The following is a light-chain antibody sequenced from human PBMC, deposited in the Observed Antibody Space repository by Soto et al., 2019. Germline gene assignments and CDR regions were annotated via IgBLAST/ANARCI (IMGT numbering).Light chain of an antibody. CDR1: SSDIGGYDF. Sequence: QSALTQPPSASGSPGQSVTISCTGSSSDIGGYDFVSWYQQHPGTAPKLIIYEVRNRPSGISSRFSGSRSGNTASLTISGLQSEDEGDYYCSAYTARSTLVFGGGTQLTVL. CDR2: EVR. CDR3: SAYTARSTLV. J-gene: IGLJ3*02. V-gene: IGLV2-14*01.